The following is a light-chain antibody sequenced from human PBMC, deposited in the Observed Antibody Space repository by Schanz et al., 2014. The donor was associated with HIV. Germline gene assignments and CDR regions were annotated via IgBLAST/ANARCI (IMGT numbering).Light chain of an antibody. CDR1: SGSIASNY. CDR2: ENN. Sequence: NFMLTQPHSVSESPGKTVTISCTRSSGSIASNYVQWYQQRPDSAPTLVISENNDRPSGVPDRFSGSMDMSSNSAFLTISRLKTEEEADYYCQSSDRYNGKVFGGGTQLTVL. J-gene: IGLJ3*02. V-gene: IGLV6-57*04. CDR3: QSSDRYNGKV.